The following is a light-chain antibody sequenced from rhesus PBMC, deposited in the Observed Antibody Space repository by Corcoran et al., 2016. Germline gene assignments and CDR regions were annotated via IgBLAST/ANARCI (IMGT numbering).Light chain of an antibody. V-gene: IGKV1-21*01. J-gene: IGKJ4*01. CDR1: QGISSW. CDR3: QQYNSAPLT. CDR2: KAS. Sequence: DIQMTQSPSSLSASVGDTVIITCLASQGISSWLAWYQQKPGKAPKLLIHKASSLQSGIPSRFSGIGSGTGLTLTIRSLQTDDFATYYCQQYNSAPLTFGGGTKVELK.